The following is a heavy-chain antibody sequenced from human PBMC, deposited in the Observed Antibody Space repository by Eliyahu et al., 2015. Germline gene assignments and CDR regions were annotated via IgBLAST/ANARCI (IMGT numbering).Heavy chain of an antibody. V-gene: IGHV2-70*01. D-gene: IGHD4-17*01. Sequence: QVTLRESGPALVKPTQTLTLTCTFSGFSLSTXGMCVSWIRQPPGKALEWLALIDWDDDKYYSTSLKTRLTISKDTSKNQVVLTMTNMDPVDTATYYCARTQDYGDYYYYGMDVWGQGTTVTVSS. CDR2: IDWDDDK. J-gene: IGHJ6*02. CDR3: ARTQDYGDYYYYGMDV. CDR1: GFSLSTXGMC.